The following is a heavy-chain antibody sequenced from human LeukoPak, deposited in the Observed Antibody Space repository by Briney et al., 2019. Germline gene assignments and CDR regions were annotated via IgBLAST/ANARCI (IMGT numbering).Heavy chain of an antibody. D-gene: IGHD2-8*01. V-gene: IGHV1-69*06. CDR1: GGTFSSYA. CDR3: ARRGLRGHYFDY. J-gene: IGHJ4*02. CDR2: IIPIFGTA. Sequence: ASVKVSCKASGGTFSSYAISWVRQAPGQGLEWMGGIIPIFGTANYAQKFQGRVTITADKSTSTAYMELSSPRSEDTAVYYCARRGLRGHYFDYWGQGTLVTVSS.